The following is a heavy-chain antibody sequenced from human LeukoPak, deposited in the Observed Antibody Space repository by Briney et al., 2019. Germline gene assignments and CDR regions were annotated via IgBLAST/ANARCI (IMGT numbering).Heavy chain of an antibody. Sequence: GGSQRLSRAASGFTFSSYWMSWVRQAPGKGVEWVANINQGGSEKYYVDSVRGRFTISRDNAKNSLYLQMNSLRADDTAVYYCARDVTALDSWGQGTLVTVSS. V-gene: IGHV3-7*01. CDR1: GFTFSSYW. J-gene: IGHJ4*02. CDR3: ARDVTALDS. CDR2: INQGGSEK. D-gene: IGHD2-2*01.